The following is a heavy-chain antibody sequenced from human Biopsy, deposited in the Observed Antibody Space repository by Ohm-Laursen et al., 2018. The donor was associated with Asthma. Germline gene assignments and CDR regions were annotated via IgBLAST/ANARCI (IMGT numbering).Heavy chain of an antibody. V-gene: IGHV1-2*06. Sequence: ASVKVSCKASGHTFIGCHMHWMRQAPGQGLEWTGRINPNSGGTNYAQKFQGRVTMTRDTSISTAYMEVSRLRSDDTAVYYCARGQKSAGDRWFDPWGQGTLVTVSS. J-gene: IGHJ5*02. CDR2: INPNSGGT. CDR3: ARGQKSAGDRWFDP. D-gene: IGHD6-13*01. CDR1: GHTFIGCH.